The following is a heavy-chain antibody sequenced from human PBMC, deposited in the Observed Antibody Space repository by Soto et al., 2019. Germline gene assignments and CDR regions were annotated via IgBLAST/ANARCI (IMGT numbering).Heavy chain of an antibody. D-gene: IGHD2-21*02. CDR1: GGTFSSYS. CDR3: ASPLPAYCGGDCYSINDAFDI. J-gene: IGHJ3*02. CDR2: IIPIFGTA. Sequence: SVKVSCKASGGTFSSYSISWVLQAPGQGLEWMGGIIPIFGTANYAQKFQGRVTITADESTSTAYMELSSLRSEDTAVYYCASPLPAYCGGDCYSINDAFDIWGQGTMVTVSS. V-gene: IGHV1-69*13.